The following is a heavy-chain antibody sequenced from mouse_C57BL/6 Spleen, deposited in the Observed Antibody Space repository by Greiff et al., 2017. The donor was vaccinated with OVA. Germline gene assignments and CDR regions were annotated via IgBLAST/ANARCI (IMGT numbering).Heavy chain of an antibody. CDR3: ARDATTVVATYYFDY. V-gene: IGHV5-4*01. D-gene: IGHD1-1*01. Sequence: EVQRVESGGGLVKPGGSLKLSCAASGFTFSSYAMSWVRQTPEKRLEWVATISDGGSYTYYPDNVKGRFTISRDNAKNNLYLQMSHLKSEDTAMYYCARDATTVVATYYFDYWGQGTTLTVSS. CDR2: ISDGGSYT. J-gene: IGHJ2*01. CDR1: GFTFSSYA.